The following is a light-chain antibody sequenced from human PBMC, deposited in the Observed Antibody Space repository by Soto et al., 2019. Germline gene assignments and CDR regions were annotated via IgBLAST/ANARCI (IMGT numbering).Light chain of an antibody. V-gene: IGLV2-14*01. CDR1: NSDVGAYNF. J-gene: IGLJ3*02. CDR3: CSYTRSSAPWV. Sequence: QSALTQPASASGSPGQSITISCTGSNSDVGAYNFVSWFQQHSGRAPKLIIYEVTSRPSGVSSRFSGSKSGNTASLNISGLQAEDEAYYHCCSYTRSSAPWVFGGGTKLTVL. CDR2: EVT.